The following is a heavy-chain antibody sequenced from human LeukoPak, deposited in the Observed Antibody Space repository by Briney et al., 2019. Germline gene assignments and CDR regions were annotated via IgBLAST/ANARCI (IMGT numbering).Heavy chain of an antibody. CDR3: ARGDLGTTVVYY. D-gene: IGHD4-23*01. V-gene: IGHV3-7*01. CDR1: GFTFSSYW. Sequence: GSLRLFCAASGFTFSSYWMSWVRQAPGKGLEGVAKIKQDGREKYYVDSVKGRFTISRDNAKNSLYLQMNSLRAEDTAVYYCARGDLGTTVVYYWGQGTLVTVSS. CDR2: IKQDGREK. J-gene: IGHJ4*02.